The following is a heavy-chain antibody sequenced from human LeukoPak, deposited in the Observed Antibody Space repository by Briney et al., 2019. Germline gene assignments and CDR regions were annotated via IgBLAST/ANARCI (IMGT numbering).Heavy chain of an antibody. J-gene: IGHJ4*02. Sequence: NPSETLSLTCTVSGDSISNYYWSWLRQPAGKGLEWVGRIYTSGSTNYNPSLKSRVTMSVDTSNNQFSLKLSSVTAADTAMYYCARVSLVRGAPDYYFAYWGQATLVTASS. CDR3: ARVSLVRGAPDYYFAY. V-gene: IGHV4-4*07. CDR1: GDSISNYY. D-gene: IGHD3-10*01. CDR2: IYTSGST.